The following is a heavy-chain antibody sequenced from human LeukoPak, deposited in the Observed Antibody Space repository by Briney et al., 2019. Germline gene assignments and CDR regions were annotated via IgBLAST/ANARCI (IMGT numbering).Heavy chain of an antibody. D-gene: IGHD6-6*01. CDR2: VQYDGTDI. CDR1: GFTFSIYG. V-gene: IGHV3-30*02. Sequence: PGGSLRLSCAASGFTFSIYGMHWVRQAPGKGLEWVAFVQYDGTDIHYTDSVKGRFTISRDNSKNTLYLQMNSLRAEDTAVYYCARDGLGYYYYYMDVWGKGTTVTVSS. J-gene: IGHJ6*03. CDR3: ARDGLGYYYYYMDV.